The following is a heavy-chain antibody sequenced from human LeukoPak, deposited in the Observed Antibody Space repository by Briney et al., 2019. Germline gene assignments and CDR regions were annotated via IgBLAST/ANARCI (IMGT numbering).Heavy chain of an antibody. V-gene: IGHV1-2*02. D-gene: IGHD6-19*01. CDR1: GYTFTGYY. CDR2: INPNSGGT. CDR3: ARVRYSSGSYYFDY. Sequence: GASVKVSCKASGYTFTGYYMHWVRQAPGQGLEWMGWINPNSGGTNYAQKFQGRVTMTRGTSISTAYMELSRLRSDDTAVYYCARVRYSSGSYYFDYWGQGTLVTVSS. J-gene: IGHJ4*02.